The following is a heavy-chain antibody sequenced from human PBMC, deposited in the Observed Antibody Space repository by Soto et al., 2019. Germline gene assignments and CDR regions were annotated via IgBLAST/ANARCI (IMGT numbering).Heavy chain of an antibody. CDR1: GYSFTSYW. J-gene: IGHJ4*02. D-gene: IGHD1-26*01. V-gene: IGHV5-51*01. CDR3: ARSVYEEWELLNFDY. Sequence: GESLKISCKGSGYSFTSYWIGWVRQMPGKGLEWMGIIYPGDSDTRYSPSFQGQVTISADKSISTAYLQWSSLKASDTAMYYCARSVYEEWELLNFDYWGQGTLVTVSS. CDR2: IYPGDSDT.